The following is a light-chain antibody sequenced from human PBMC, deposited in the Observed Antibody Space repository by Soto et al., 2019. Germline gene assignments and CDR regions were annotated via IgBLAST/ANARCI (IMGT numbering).Light chain of an antibody. CDR3: NSYTTNSNRV. CDR2: NVN. J-gene: IGLJ1*01. Sequence: QSALIQPPSVSGSPGQSVTISCTGTSSDVGSYDYVSWYQQHPGTVPKPMIYNVNTRPSGVPDRFSGSKSGNTASMTISGLQAEDEADYYCNSYTTNSNRVFGTGTKLTVL. V-gene: IGLV2-18*02. CDR1: SSDVGSYDY.